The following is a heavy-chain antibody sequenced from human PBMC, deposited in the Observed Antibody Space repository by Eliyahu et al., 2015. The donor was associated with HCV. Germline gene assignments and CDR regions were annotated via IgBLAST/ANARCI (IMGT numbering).Heavy chain of an antibody. J-gene: IGHJ5*02. CDR1: GGSISSSSYY. Sequence: QLQLQESGPGLVKPSETLSLTCTVSGGSISSSSYYWGWIRQPPGKGLEWIGRILFRWGPHHNPSLKSRVTISVDTSKNQFSLKLSSVTAADTAVYYCARHHIVVVVARYRNWFDPWGQGTLVTVSS. V-gene: IGHV4-39*01. CDR3: ARHHIVVVVARYRNWFDP. D-gene: IGHD2-15*01. CDR2: ILFRWGP.